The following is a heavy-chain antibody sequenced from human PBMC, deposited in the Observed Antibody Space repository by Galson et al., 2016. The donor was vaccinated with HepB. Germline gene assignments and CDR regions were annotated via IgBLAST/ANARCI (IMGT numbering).Heavy chain of an antibody. Sequence: SVKVSCKASGYTFIGYFIHWVRKAPGQGLEWMGRINPNSGDTNYAHNFQGRVTMTRDTSISTAYMEVNRLTSDDTVVYYCARWNLAYDEWGQGTLVIVSS. D-gene: IGHD5-12*01. CDR1: GYTFIGYF. CDR3: ARWNLAYDE. J-gene: IGHJ4*02. CDR2: INPNSGDT. V-gene: IGHV1-2*05.